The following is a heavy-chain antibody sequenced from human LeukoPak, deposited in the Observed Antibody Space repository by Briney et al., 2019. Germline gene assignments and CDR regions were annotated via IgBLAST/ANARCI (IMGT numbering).Heavy chain of an antibody. CDR1: GFTFSSYS. V-gene: IGHV3-21*01. J-gene: IGHJ4*02. CDR2: ISSSSSYI. Sequence: GGSLRLSCAASGFTFSSYSMNRVRQAPGKGLEWVSSISSSSSYIYYADSVKGRFTISRDNAKNSLYLQMNSLRAEDTAVYYCARDGIVGATNGFDYWGQGTLVTVSS. D-gene: IGHD1-26*01. CDR3: ARDGIVGATNGFDY.